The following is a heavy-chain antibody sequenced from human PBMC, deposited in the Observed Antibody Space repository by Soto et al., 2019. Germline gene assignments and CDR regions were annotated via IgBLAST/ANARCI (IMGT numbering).Heavy chain of an antibody. Sequence: PSETLSLTCTVSGGSVSSGSFHWSWIRQPPGKGLEWIGFVHNSGYTDYNPSLKGRVTISGDTSNNQFSLKLTAVTTADTAVYYCASLGRNWGQGTLVTVSS. CDR1: GGSVSSGSFH. J-gene: IGHJ4*02. D-gene: IGHD7-27*01. V-gene: IGHV4-61*01. CDR3: ASLGRN. CDR2: VHNSGYT.